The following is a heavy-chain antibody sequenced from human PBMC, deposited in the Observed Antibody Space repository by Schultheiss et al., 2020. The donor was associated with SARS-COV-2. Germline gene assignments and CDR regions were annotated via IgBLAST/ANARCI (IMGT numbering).Heavy chain of an antibody. CDR1: GGSFSGNY. J-gene: IGHJ5*02. Sequence: SETLSLTCAVYGGSFSGNYWSWIRQPPGKGLEWIGSIYYSGSTYYNPSLKSRVTISVDTSKNQFSLKLSSVTAADTAVYYCARAHSTRRVVVVAATVSRLGWFDPWGQGTLVTVSS. CDR2: IYYSGST. D-gene: IGHD2-15*01. V-gene: IGHV4-34*01. CDR3: ARAHSTRRVVVVAATVSRLGWFDP.